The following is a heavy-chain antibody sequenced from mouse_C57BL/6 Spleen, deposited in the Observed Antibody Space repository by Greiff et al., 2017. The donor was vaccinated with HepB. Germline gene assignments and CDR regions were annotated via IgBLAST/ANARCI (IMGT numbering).Heavy chain of an antibody. J-gene: IGHJ3*01. D-gene: IGHD2-4*01. CDR2: IYPRSGNT. CDR1: GYTFTSYG. Sequence: QVQLQQSGAELARPGASVKLSCKASGYTFTSYGISWVKQRTGQGLVWIGEIYPRSGNTYYNEKFKGKATLTADKSSSTAYMELRSLTSEDSAVYFCARGDYDNWGQGTLVTVAA. V-gene: IGHV1-81*01. CDR3: ARGDYDN.